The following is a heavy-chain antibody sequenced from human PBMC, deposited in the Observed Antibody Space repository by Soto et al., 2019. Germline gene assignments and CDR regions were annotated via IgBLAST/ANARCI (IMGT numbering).Heavy chain of an antibody. CDR2: VHHTGTS. D-gene: IGHD6-13*01. CDR3: ARRKDSSRYFYGMDV. V-gene: IGHV4-34*02. CDR1: GESFNDYF. J-gene: IGHJ6*02. Sequence: QVALQQWGAGLLKPSQTLSLTCAVYGESFNDYFWTWIRQSPGGGLEWLAEVHHTGTSYYNPSLKSRLAVSVDTSRNQFSLNLTSLTAADTATYYCARRKDSSRYFYGMDVLGQGTTVVVSS.